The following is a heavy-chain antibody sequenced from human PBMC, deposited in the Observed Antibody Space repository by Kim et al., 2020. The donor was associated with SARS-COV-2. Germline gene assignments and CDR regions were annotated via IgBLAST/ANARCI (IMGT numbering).Heavy chain of an antibody. J-gene: IGHJ4*02. CDR2: WGDGSNK. D-gene: IGHD2-15*01. V-gene: IGHV3-33*01. Sequence: GGSLRLSCAASGFTFSTYGMHWVRQAPGRGLEWVAWGDGSNKFYTKSVRGRFTISRDNSKNTLYLQMNSVRVEDTAVYYCARDDDHIPVAYWGQGTLVTVSS. CDR3: ARDDDHIPVAY. CDR1: GFTFSTYG.